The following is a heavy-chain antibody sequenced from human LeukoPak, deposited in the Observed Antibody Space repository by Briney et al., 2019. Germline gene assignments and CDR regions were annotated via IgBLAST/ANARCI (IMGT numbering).Heavy chain of an antibody. CDR3: ARKGSTTGVGAFDI. D-gene: IGHD1-1*01. J-gene: IGHJ3*02. CDR1: GDSVSSNSAA. CDR2: TYYRSKWYN. V-gene: IGHV6-1*01. Sequence: SQTLSLTCAISGDSVSSNSAAWNWIRQSPSRGFEWLGRTYYRSKWYNEYAVSVKSRIIINPDTSKNQFSLQLNSVTPEDTAVYYCARKGSTTGVGAFDIWGQGTMVTVSS.